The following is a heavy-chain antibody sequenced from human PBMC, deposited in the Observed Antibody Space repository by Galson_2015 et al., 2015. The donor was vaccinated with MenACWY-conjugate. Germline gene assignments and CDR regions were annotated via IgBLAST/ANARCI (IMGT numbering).Heavy chain of an antibody. CDR3: AKDWSVPYSTISYYFYMDV. CDR2: ISYDGSNE. J-gene: IGHJ6*03. D-gene: IGHD6-13*01. CDR1: GFTFRRFG. V-gene: IGHV3-30*18. Sequence: SLRLSCAASGFTFRRFGMHWVRQAPGTGLEWMAVISYDGSNEYYADSVKGRFTISRDNSKNTLYLQMTSLRADDTAVYYCAKDWSVPYSTISYYFYMDVWGKGTTVTVSS.